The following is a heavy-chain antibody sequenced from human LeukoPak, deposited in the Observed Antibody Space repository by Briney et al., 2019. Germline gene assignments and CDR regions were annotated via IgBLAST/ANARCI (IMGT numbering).Heavy chain of an antibody. J-gene: IGHJ5*02. CDR2: ISSSSSYI. V-gene: IGHV3-21*04. CDR1: GFTFSSYS. CDR3: ARDYGDYVSWFDP. Sequence: PGGSLRLSCAASGFTFSSYSMNWVRQAPGKGLEWVSSISSSSSYIYYADSVKGRFTISRDNAKNSLYLQMNSLRAEDTALYYCARDYGDYVSWFDPWGQGTLVTVSS. D-gene: IGHD4-17*01.